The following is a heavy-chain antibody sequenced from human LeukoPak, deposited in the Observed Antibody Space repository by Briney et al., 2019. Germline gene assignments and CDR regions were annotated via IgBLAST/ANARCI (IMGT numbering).Heavy chain of an antibody. CDR3: ARDQRRWLRVTLFDY. Sequence: GGSRRLSCAASGFTFSSYSMNWVRQAPGKGLEWVSYISSSSSTIYYADSVKGRFTISRDNAKNSLYLQMNSLRAEDTAVYYCARDQRRWLRVTLFDYWGQGTLVTVSS. J-gene: IGHJ4*02. D-gene: IGHD5-12*01. V-gene: IGHV3-48*01. CDR2: ISSSSSTI. CDR1: GFTFSSYS.